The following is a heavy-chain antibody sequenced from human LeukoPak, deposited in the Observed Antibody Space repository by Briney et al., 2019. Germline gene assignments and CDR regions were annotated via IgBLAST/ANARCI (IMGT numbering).Heavy chain of an antibody. CDR1: GYTFTGYY. CDR3: AGGITMVRGVVYSWFDP. J-gene: IGHJ5*02. V-gene: IGHV1-2*07. Sequence: ASVKVSCKSSGYTFTGYYMHLLRQAPGQGLEWMGLINPNIGGTNYAHKFQGRVTITRETSISKAYMELSRMRSDDTAVYYCAGGITMVRGVVYSWFDPWGQGTLVTVSS. D-gene: IGHD3-10*01. CDR2: INPNIGGT.